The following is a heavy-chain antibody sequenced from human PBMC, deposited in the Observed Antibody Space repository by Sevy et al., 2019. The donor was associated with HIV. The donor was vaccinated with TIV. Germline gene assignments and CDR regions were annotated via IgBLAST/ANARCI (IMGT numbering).Heavy chain of an antibody. D-gene: IGHD6-19*01. CDR2: ISGSGGST. CDR3: VKLSGIGWLGYYYYYMDV. V-gene: IGHV3-23*01. J-gene: IGHJ6*03. Sequence: GGSLRLSCAASGFTFSSYAMSWVRQAPGKGLEWVSAISGSGGSTYYADSVKGRFTISRDNSKNTLYLQMNSLRAEDTAVYYCVKLSGIGWLGYYYYYMDVWGKGTTVTVSS. CDR1: GFTFSSYA.